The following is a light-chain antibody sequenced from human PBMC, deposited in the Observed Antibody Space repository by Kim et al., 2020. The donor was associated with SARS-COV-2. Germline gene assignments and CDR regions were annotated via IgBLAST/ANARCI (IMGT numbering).Light chain of an antibody. Sequence: SPGARATLSCGASHSVISSFLAWYQQKPGQAPRLLIYGASTRATGIPDRFSGSGSGTDFTLTISRLEPEDFAVYYCHQYGRSPWTFGQGTKVDIK. CDR3: HQYGRSPWT. CDR1: HSVISSF. CDR2: GAS. V-gene: IGKV3-20*01. J-gene: IGKJ1*01.